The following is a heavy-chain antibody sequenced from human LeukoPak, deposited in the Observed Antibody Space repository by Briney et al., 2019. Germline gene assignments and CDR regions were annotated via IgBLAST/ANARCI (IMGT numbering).Heavy chain of an antibody. V-gene: IGHV5-51*01. CDR2: IYPGDSDT. D-gene: IGHD2-15*01. CDR1: GYSFTSYW. Sequence: GESLKISCKGSGYSFTSYWIGWARQMPGKGLEWMGIIYPGDSDTRYSPSFQGQVTISADKSISTAYLQWSSLKASDTAMYYCARRGEDCSGGSCYHFDYWGQGTLVTVSS. CDR3: ARRGEDCSGGSCYHFDY. J-gene: IGHJ4*02.